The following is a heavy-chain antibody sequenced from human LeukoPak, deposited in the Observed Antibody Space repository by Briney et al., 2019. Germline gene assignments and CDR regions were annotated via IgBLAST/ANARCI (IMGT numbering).Heavy chain of an antibody. J-gene: IGHJ4*02. V-gene: IGHV3-21*01. CDR1: GFTFSSYW. D-gene: IGHD1-26*01. CDR3: ARDRGRREDY. Sequence: PGGSLRLSCAASGFTFSSYWMHWVRQAPGKGLEWVSSISSSSSYIYYADSVKGRFTISRDNAKNSLYLQMNSLRAEDTAVYFCARDRGRREDYWGQGTLVTVSS. CDR2: ISSSSSYI.